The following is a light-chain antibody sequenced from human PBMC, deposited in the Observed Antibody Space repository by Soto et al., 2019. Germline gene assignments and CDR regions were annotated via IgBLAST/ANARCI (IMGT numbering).Light chain of an antibody. Sequence: EIVLPQSPGTLSMSPGERATLSCRASQSISSNYLTRYQQKPGQAPRLLIYGASSRATGIPDRFSGSGSGTDFTLTISRLEAEDFAVYYCQQYGSSPRTCGQGTKVEFK. CDR2: GAS. V-gene: IGKV3-20*01. CDR1: QSISSNY. J-gene: IGKJ1*01. CDR3: QQYGSSPRT.